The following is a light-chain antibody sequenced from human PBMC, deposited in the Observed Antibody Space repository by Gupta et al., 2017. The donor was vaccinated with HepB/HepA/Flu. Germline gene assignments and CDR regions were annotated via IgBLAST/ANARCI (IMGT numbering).Light chain of an antibody. Sequence: DIQMTQSPSSLSASVGDRVTITCRASQSISSHLNCYHQTPGKAPKVLIYDASTFQSWVPSRFSGRGSGTDFTLTISSLNPEDFASNYCQQNYTSPHTFGRGTKLEIK. CDR1: QSISSH. J-gene: IGKJ2*01. CDR3: QQNYTSPHT. V-gene: IGKV1-39*01. CDR2: DAS.